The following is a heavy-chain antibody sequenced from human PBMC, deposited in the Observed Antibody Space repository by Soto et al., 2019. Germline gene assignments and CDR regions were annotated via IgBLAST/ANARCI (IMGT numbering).Heavy chain of an antibody. D-gene: IGHD2-15*01. Sequence: GASVKVSCTASGGTFTNYALRWVRQAPGQGLEWMGGIIPVFGTPDYAQKFQGRGTITADESTRTASMELINLSSNDAADDYGVRASTVECCSPTTSPKPYYFYAMDVWSQGTTVTVSS. CDR1: GGTFTNYA. J-gene: IGHJ6*02. CDR2: IIPVFGTP. V-gene: IGHV1-69*13. CDR3: VRASTVECCSPTTSPKPYYFYAMDV.